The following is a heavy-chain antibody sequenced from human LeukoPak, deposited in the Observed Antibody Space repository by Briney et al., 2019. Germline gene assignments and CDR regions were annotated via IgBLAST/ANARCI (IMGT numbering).Heavy chain of an antibody. V-gene: IGHV3-9*01. Sequence: GGSLRLSCAASGFTFDYYAMHWVRQAPGKGLEWVSGISWNSGSIGYADSVKGRFTISRDNAKNSLYLQMNSLRAEDTALYYCAKSTSVRALYCYYGMDVWGQGTTVTVSS. J-gene: IGHJ6*02. CDR1: GFTFDYYA. D-gene: IGHD2-2*01. CDR2: ISWNSGSI. CDR3: AKSTSVRALYCYYGMDV.